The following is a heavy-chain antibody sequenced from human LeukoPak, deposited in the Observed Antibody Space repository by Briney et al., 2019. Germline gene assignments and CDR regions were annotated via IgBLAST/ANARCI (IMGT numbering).Heavy chain of an antibody. CDR2: ISSSSSYI. D-gene: IGHD3-10*01. J-gene: IGHJ4*02. CDR3: AGGGNYYGSGSFDY. CDR1: GFTFSSYS. V-gene: IGHV3-21*01. Sequence: PGGSLRLSCAASGFTFSSYSMNWVRQAPGKGLEWVSSISSSSSYIYYADSVKGRFTISRDNAKNSLYLQMNSLRAEDTAVYYCAGGGNYYGSGSFDYWGQGTLVTVSS.